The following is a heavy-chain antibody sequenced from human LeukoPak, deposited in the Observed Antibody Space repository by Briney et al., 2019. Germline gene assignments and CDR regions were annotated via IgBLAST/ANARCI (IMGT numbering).Heavy chain of an antibody. Sequence: GSLRLSCAPSGFTFSGFWMSWLRQVPGKGLEWVGYIYSTGNTNYNPSLKGRVTISLDTSKNQFSLNLSSVTAADTAVYYCAKHDTVFGAAHFYMDVWGKGTTVTVSS. CDR2: IYSTGNT. V-gene: IGHV4-4*09. CDR1: GFTFSGFW. CDR3: AKHDTVFGAAHFYMDV. D-gene: IGHD3-3*01. J-gene: IGHJ6*03.